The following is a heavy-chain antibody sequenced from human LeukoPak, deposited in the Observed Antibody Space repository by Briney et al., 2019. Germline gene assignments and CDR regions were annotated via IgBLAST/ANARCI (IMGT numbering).Heavy chain of an antibody. V-gene: IGHV3-30-3*02. CDR1: GFTFSSYA. CDR2: ISYDGSNK. Sequence: GGSLRLSCAASGFTFSSYAMHWVRQAPGKGLEWVAVISYDGSNKYYADSVKGRFTISRDNSKNTLYLQMNSLRAEDTAVYYCAKLDDFWSGPVDYWGQGTLVTVSS. J-gene: IGHJ4*02. D-gene: IGHD3-3*01. CDR3: AKLDDFWSGPVDY.